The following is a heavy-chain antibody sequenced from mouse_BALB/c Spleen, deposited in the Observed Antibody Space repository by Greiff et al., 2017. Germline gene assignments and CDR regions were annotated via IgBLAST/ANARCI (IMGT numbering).Heavy chain of an antibody. CDR1: GFTFSSFG. Sequence: EVQLVESGGGLVQPGGSRKLSCAASGFTFSSFGMHWVRQAPEKGLEWVAYISSGSSTIYYADTVKGRFTISRDNPKNTLFLQMTSLRSEDTAMYYCAKGLTGYYAMDYWGQGTSVTVSS. V-gene: IGHV5-17*02. J-gene: IGHJ4*01. D-gene: IGHD4-1*01. CDR2: ISSGSSTI. CDR3: AKGLTGYYAMDY.